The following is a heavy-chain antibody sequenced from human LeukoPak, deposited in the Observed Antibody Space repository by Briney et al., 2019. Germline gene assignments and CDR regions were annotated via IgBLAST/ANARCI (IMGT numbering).Heavy chain of an antibody. D-gene: IGHD6-13*01. CDR3: ARSARGIAAAGDY. CDR2: TYYRSKWYN. Sequence: SQTLSLTCAISGDSVSSNSAAWNWLRQSPSRGLEWLGRTYYRSKWYNDYAVSVKSRITINPDTSKNQFSLQLNSVTPEDTAVYYCARSARGIAAAGDYWGQGTLVTVSS. CDR1: GDSVSSNSAA. V-gene: IGHV6-1*01. J-gene: IGHJ4*02.